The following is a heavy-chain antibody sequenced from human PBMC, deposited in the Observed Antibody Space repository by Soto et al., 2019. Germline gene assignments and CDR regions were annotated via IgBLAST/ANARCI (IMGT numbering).Heavy chain of an antibody. CDR3: ASAVYDILTGYQKVTFDY. D-gene: IGHD3-9*01. CDR2: IYYSGST. V-gene: IGHV4-31*03. J-gene: IGHJ4*02. Sequence: SETLSLTCTVSGGSISSGGYYWSWIRQHPGKGLEWIGYIYYSGSTYYNPSLKSRVTISVDTSKNQFSLKLSSVTAADTAVYYCASAVYDILTGYQKVTFDYWGQGTLVTVSS. CDR1: GGSISSGGYY.